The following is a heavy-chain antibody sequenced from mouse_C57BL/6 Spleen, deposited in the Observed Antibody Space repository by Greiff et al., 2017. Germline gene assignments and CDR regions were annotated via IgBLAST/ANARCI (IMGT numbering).Heavy chain of an antibody. CDR1: GFTFSSYG. CDR3: ASLSMSTTFFDD. Sequence: EVMLVESGGDLVKPGGSLKLSCAASGFTFSSYGMSWVRQTPDRRLVWVATIGSGGSYTYYPDSVKGRFTISRDNAKNTLYLQLSSLKSEDTAMYYCASLSMSTTFFDDWGQGPTLTASS. J-gene: IGHJ2*01. CDR2: IGSGGSYT. V-gene: IGHV5-6*01. D-gene: IGHD2-4*01.